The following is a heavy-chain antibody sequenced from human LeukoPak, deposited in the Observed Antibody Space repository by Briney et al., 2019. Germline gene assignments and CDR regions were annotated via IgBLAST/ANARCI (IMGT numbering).Heavy chain of an antibody. D-gene: IGHD3-3*01. J-gene: IGHJ4*02. CDR3: AKESVTIFGVVRSLHFDY. V-gene: IGHV3-30*04. CDR1: GFTFSSYV. CDR2: ISYDGSNE. Sequence: GGSLRLSCAASGFTFSSYVMHWVRQAPGKGLEWVAIISYDGSNEYYADSVKGRFTISRDNSKNTLYLQMNSLRAEDTAVYYCAKESVTIFGVVRSLHFDYWGQGTLVTVSS.